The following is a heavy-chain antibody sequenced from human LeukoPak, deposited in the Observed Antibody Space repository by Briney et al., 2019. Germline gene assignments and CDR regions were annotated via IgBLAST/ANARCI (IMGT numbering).Heavy chain of an antibody. D-gene: IGHD3-10*01. J-gene: IGHJ5*02. CDR3: AKDYYGSGSYYYLAYNWFDP. V-gene: IGHV3-21*01. Sequence: GGSLRLSCAASGFTFSSYSMNWVRQAPGKGLEWVSSISSSSSYIYYADSVKGRFTISRDNAKNSLYLQMNSLRAEDTAVYYCAKDYYGSGSYYYLAYNWFDPWGQGTLVTVSS. CDR2: ISSSSSYI. CDR1: GFTFSSYS.